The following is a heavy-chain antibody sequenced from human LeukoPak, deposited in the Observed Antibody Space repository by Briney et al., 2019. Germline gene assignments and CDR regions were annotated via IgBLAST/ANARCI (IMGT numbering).Heavy chain of an antibody. J-gene: IGHJ6*03. CDR3: LTRSLVAVTGNYYMDV. CDR1: GFTFSSYA. D-gene: IGHD6-19*01. Sequence: QTGGSLRLSCAASGFTFSSYAMHWVRQAPGKGLEYVSAISSNGGSTYYANSVKGRFTISRDYSKNTLYLQMNSLRAEDTAVYYCLTRSLVAVTGNYYMDVWGKGTTVTVS. V-gene: IGHV3-64*01. CDR2: ISSNGGST.